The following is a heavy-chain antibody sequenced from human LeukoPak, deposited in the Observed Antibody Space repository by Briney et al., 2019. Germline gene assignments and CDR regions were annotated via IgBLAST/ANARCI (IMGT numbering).Heavy chain of an antibody. Sequence: ASVKVSCKASGGTFSSYAISWVRQAPGQGLEWMGRIIPIFGTANYAQKFQGRVTITADESTSTAYMELSSLRSEDTAVYYCAREGYSSGWYLKDYWGQGTLVTVSS. J-gene: IGHJ4*02. V-gene: IGHV1-69*13. CDR3: AREGYSSGWYLKDY. D-gene: IGHD6-19*01. CDR2: IIPIFGTA. CDR1: GGTFSSYA.